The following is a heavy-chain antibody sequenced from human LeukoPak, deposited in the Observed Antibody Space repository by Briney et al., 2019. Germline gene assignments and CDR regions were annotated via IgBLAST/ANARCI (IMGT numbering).Heavy chain of an antibody. CDR3: ARARGSSGYYVN. J-gene: IGHJ4*02. CDR2: INHSGST. Sequence: SETLSLTCAVYGGSFSGYYWSWIRQPPGKGLEWIGEINHSGSTNYNPSLKSRVTISVDTSKNQFSLKLGSVTAADTAVYYCARARGSSGYYVNWGQGTLVTVSS. D-gene: IGHD3-22*01. CDR1: GGSFSGYY. V-gene: IGHV4-34*01.